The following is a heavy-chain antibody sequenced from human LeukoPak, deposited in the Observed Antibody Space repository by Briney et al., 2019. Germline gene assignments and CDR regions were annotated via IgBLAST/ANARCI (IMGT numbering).Heavy chain of an antibody. J-gene: IGHJ4*02. D-gene: IGHD3-10*01. CDR3: ARGGGTYYYGSGSIDY. CDR1: GYSISSGYY. CDR2: IYHSGST. V-gene: IGHV4-38-2*02. Sequence: SETLSLTCTVSGYSISSGYYWGWIRQPPGKGLEWIGSIYHSGSTYYNPSLKSRVTISVDMSKNQFSLKLSSVTAADTAVYYCARGGGTYYYGSGSIDYWGQGTLVTVSS.